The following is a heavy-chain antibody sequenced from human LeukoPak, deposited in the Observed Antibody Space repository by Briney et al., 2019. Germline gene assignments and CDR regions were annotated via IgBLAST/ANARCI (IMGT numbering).Heavy chain of an antibody. D-gene: IGHD6-13*01. Sequence: GRSLRLSCAASGFTFSSYGMHWVRQAPGKGLEWVAVIWNDGSDTYHADSVKGRFTISRDNSKNTLYLQMNSLRAEDTAVYYCARDSGSRWFGPIDYWGQGTLVIVSS. CDR3: ARDSGSRWFGPIDY. CDR1: GFTFSSYG. V-gene: IGHV3-33*01. J-gene: IGHJ4*02. CDR2: IWNDGSDT.